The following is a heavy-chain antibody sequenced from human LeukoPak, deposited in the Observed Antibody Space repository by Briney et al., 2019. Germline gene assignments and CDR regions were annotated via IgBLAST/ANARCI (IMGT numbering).Heavy chain of an antibody. CDR3: ARDYDSSGYYGPYFDY. Sequence: GGSLRLSCAASGFTFSSYEMNWVRQAPGKGLEWVSYISSSGSTIYYADSVKGRFTISRDNAKNSLYLQMNSLRAEATAVYYCARDYDSSGYYGPYFDYWGQGTLVTVSS. J-gene: IGHJ4*02. D-gene: IGHD3-22*01. CDR2: ISSSGSTI. CDR1: GFTFSSYE. V-gene: IGHV3-48*03.